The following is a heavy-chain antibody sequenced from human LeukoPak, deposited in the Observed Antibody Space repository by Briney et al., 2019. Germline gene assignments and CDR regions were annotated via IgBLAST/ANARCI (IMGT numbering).Heavy chain of an antibody. CDR2: MNLSSGYT. D-gene: IGHD6-19*01. Sequence: ASVKVSCKTSGYTFTTYDINWVRQATGQGLEWMGWMNLSSGYTGYAQKFQGRVTITRDTSISTAYMELGSLRSEDTAVYYCARVAGSIDYWGQGTLVTVSS. J-gene: IGHJ4*02. CDR3: ARVAGSIDY. CDR1: GYTFTTYD. V-gene: IGHV1-8*03.